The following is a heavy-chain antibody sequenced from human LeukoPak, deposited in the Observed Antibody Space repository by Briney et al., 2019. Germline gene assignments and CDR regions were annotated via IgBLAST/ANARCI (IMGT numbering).Heavy chain of an antibody. CDR1: GYTFTNYG. Sequence: ASVKVSCKASGYTFTNYGISWVRQAPGQGLEWMGWISIYNGNTDYAQKLRGRVTITTDTSTSTAYMELRSLRSDDTAVYYCARITYDFWSGYYMSDDPWGQGTLVTVSS. J-gene: IGHJ5*02. CDR3: ARITYDFWSGYYMSDDP. D-gene: IGHD3-3*01. V-gene: IGHV1-18*01. CDR2: ISIYNGNT.